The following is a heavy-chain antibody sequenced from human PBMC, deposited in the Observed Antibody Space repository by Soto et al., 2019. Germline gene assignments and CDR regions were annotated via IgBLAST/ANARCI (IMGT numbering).Heavy chain of an antibody. J-gene: IGHJ5*02. CDR3: AREPSGGGGNWFDP. D-gene: IGHD1-26*01. CDR2: MNPNSGNT. Sequence: QVQLVQSGAEVKKPGASVKVSCKASGYTFTSYDINWVRQATGQGLEWMGWMNPNSGNTAYAQKFQGRVTMTRNTSISAAYTELSSLRSEATAVYYCAREPSGGGGNWFDPWGQGTLVTVSS. V-gene: IGHV1-8*01. CDR1: GYTFTSYD.